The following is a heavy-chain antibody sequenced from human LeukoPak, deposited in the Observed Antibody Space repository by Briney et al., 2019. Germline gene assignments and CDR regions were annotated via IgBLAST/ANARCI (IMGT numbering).Heavy chain of an antibody. D-gene: IGHD5-12*01. V-gene: IGHV4-39*01. CDR1: AGSISSSSHH. Sequence: SETLSLTCTVSAGSISSSSHHWGWVRQSPGKGLEWIGSIYYGRATYYNPSLNSRVTISVVTSKNQFSLQLNSVTAADTAVYYCVRHDGRGGATMGALDSWGQGSLVTVSS. CDR2: IYYGRAT. CDR3: VRHDGRGGATMGALDS. J-gene: IGHJ4*02.